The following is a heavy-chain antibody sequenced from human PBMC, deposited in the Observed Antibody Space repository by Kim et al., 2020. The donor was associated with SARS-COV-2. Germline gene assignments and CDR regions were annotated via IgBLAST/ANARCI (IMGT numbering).Heavy chain of an antibody. CDR3: ARDVWEVPDGFDC. CDR2: ISHHGNNK. J-gene: IGHJ4*02. Sequence: GGSLRLSCAASGFTFSAYAMPWVRQAPGKGLEWVSSISHHGNNKYHAESLEGRFTISRDNFKDTLFLQMDSLRAEDTAVYYCARDVWEVPDGFDCWGQGTVVTVSS. V-gene: IGHV3-30*04. D-gene: IGHD1-26*01. CDR1: GFTFSAYA.